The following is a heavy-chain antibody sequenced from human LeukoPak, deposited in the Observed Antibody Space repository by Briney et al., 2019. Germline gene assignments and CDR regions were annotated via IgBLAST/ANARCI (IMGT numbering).Heavy chain of an antibody. CDR1: GFTFCDYS. V-gene: IGHV3-48*02. J-gene: IGHJ4*02. Sequence: GGSLRLSCAACGFTFCDYSMDWVRQTPGVGWEGVSYISDTGHAIYYADSVKGRFIISRDNAKNSLYLQMNSLRDEDTAVYYCARDGYPGGDYWGQGTLVTVSS. CDR2: ISDTGHAI. CDR3: ARDGYPGGDY. D-gene: IGHD3-22*01.